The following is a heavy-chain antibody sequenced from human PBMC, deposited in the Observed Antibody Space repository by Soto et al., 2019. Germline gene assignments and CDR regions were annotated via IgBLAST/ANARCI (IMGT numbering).Heavy chain of an antibody. CDR1: GFTFSSYS. CDR3: ARVRITGNHREFMRWFDP. J-gene: IGHJ5*02. CDR2: ISSSSSTI. D-gene: IGHD1-20*01. Sequence: GGSLRLSCAASGFTFSSYSMNWVRQAPGKGLEWVSYISSSSSTIYYADSVKGRFTISRDNAKNSLYLQMNSLRDEDTAVYYCARVRITGNHREFMRWFDPWGQGTLVTVSS. V-gene: IGHV3-48*02.